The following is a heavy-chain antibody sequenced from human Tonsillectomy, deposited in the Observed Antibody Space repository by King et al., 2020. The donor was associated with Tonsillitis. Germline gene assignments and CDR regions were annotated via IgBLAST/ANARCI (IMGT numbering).Heavy chain of an antibody. V-gene: IGHV3-15*01. CDR2: VKSKTDGGAT. CDR3: TTGVY. J-gene: IGHJ4*02. CDR1: GFPFNNAW. Sequence: VQLVESGGGLVKPGGSLRLSCAASGFPFNNAWMSWVRQAPGEGLEWVGRVKSKTDGGATDYTAPVKGRFTISRDDSKHTLYLQMNSLKTEDTAVYYCTTGVYWGQGTLVTVSS.